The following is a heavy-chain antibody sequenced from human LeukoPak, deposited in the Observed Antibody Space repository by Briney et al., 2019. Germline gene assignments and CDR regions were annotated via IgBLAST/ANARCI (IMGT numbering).Heavy chain of an antibody. J-gene: IGHJ6*03. CDR1: GYTFTSYG. CDR2: ISAYNGNT. CDR3: ARDTGYVLRFLEWPTDYYYYYMDV. Sequence: GASVKVSCKASGYTFTSYGISWVRQAPGQGLEWMGWISAYNGNTNYAQKLQGRVTMTTDTSTSTAYMELRSLRSDDTAVYYCARDTGYVLRFLEWPTDYYYYYMDVWGKGTTVTVSS. V-gene: IGHV1-18*01. D-gene: IGHD3-3*01.